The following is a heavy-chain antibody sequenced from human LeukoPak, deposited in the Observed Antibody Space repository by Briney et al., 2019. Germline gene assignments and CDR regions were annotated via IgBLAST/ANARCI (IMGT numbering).Heavy chain of an antibody. Sequence: GGSLTLSCAASGFTSSTYWMSWVRQAPGKALECLASIKQDGSETYYVDSVKGRFTLSRDNAKNSLYLQMNSLRADDTAVYYCAWDRDSRWDFDLWGRGTLVTVSS. D-gene: IGHD3-22*01. V-gene: IGHV3-7*01. CDR3: AWDRDSRWDFDL. CDR1: GFTSSTYW. CDR2: IKQDGSET. J-gene: IGHJ2*01.